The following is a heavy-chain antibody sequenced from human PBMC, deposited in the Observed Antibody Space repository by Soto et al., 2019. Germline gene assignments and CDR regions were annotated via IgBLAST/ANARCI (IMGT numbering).Heavy chain of an antibody. J-gene: IGHJ4*02. V-gene: IGHV4-31*03. D-gene: IGHD2-21*02. Sequence: SETLSLTCTVSGGSISSGGYYWSWIRQHPGKGLEWIGYIYYSGSTYYNPSLKSRVTISVDTSKNQFSLKLSSVTAADTAVYYCAMTYLYYFDYWGQGTLVTVSS. CDR2: IYYSGST. CDR1: GGSISSGGYY. CDR3: AMTYLYYFDY.